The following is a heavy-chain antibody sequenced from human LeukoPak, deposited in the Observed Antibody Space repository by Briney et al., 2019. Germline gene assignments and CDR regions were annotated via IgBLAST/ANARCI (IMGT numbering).Heavy chain of an antibody. Sequence: SETLSLTCTVSGGSISSSSYYCGWIRQPPGKGLEWIGSIYDSRRTYYNPSLKSRVTISVDTSKKQFSLKLSSVTAADTAVYYCARGYDDDPFDYWGQGTLVTVSS. V-gene: IGHV4-39*07. J-gene: IGHJ4*02. CDR2: IYDSRRT. CDR3: ARGYDDDPFDY. D-gene: IGHD3-3*01. CDR1: GGSISSSSYY.